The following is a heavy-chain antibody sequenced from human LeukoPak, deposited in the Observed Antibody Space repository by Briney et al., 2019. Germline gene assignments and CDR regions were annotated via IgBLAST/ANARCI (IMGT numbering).Heavy chain of an antibody. CDR1: GYTFTGYY. CDR2: IIPIFGTA. D-gene: IGHD2-2*02. V-gene: IGHV1-69*13. CDR3: ARESGYCSSTSCYTGWYFDL. Sequence: SVKVSCKASGYTFTGYYMHWVRQAPGQGLEWMGGIIPIFGTANYAQKFQGRVTITADESTSTAYMELSSLRSEDTAVYYCARESGYCSSTSCYTGWYFDLWGRGTLVTVSS. J-gene: IGHJ2*01.